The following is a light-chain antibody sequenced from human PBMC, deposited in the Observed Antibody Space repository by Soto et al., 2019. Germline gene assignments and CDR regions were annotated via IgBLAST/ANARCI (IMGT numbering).Light chain of an antibody. Sequence: DIVMTQSPDSLAVSLGERATINCKSSQSILSSSNNKNYLTWYQQKPGQPPKLLLYWASTRQSGVPDRFSGSGSGTDFTLTISSLQAEDVAVYYCQQYYSSPITFGQGTRLEIK. CDR2: WAS. V-gene: IGKV4-1*01. J-gene: IGKJ5*01. CDR1: QSILSSSNNKNY. CDR3: QQYYSSPIT.